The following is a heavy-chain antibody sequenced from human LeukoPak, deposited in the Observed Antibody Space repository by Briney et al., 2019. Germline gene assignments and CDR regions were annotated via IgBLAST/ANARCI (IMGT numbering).Heavy chain of an antibody. CDR3: ARYRGNERGIDC. J-gene: IGHJ4*02. Sequence: SETLSLTCTVSGYSISSGYYWGWIRQPPGKGLEWIGSIYHSGSTYYNPSLKSRVTISRDTSKNQFSLKLSSVTAADSAVYYCARYRGNERGIDCWGQGTPVTVSS. D-gene: IGHD5-12*01. V-gene: IGHV4-38-2*02. CDR2: IYHSGST. CDR1: GYSISSGYY.